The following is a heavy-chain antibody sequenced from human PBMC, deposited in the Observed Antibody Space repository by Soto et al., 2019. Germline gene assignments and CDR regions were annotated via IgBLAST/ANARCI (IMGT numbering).Heavy chain of an antibody. CDR2: IYPGDSDT. CDR3: ASLIQPTGDMGLQYYYGMDV. Sequence: GESLKISCKGSGYSFTSYWIGWVRQMPGKGLEWMGIIYPGDSDTRYSPSFQGQVTISADKSISTAYLQWSSLKASDTAMYYCASLIQPTGDMGLQYYYGMDVWGQGTTVTVSS. D-gene: IGHD7-27*01. J-gene: IGHJ6*02. CDR1: GYSFTSYW. V-gene: IGHV5-51*01.